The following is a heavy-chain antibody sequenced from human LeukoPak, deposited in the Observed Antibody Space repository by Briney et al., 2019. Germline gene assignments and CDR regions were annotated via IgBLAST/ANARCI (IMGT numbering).Heavy chain of an antibody. D-gene: IGHD2-15*01. CDR3: AREVGYCSGGSCDTYNWFDP. V-gene: IGHV4-61*08. CDR2: IYYSGST. J-gene: IGHJ5*02. CDR1: GGSISSGGYY. Sequence: SETLSLTCTVSGGSISSGGYYWSWIRQHPGKGLEWIGYIYYSGSTYYNPSLKSRVTISVDTSKNQFSLKLSSVTAADTAVYYCAREVGYCSGGSCDTYNWFDPWGQGTLVTVSS.